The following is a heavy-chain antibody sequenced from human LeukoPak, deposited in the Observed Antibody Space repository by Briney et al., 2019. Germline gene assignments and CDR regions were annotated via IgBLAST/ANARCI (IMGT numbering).Heavy chain of an antibody. CDR2: MSPDGNKK. CDR1: GFTFSDYN. J-gene: IGHJ3*01. D-gene: IGHD3-16*01. V-gene: IGHV3-30*14. Sequence: PGRSLRLSCAASGFTFSDYNMHWVRQAPGKGLDWVALMSPDGNKKYYADSVKGRFTISRENAKNSLYLQMNSLRAGDTAVYYCARAGAYDGFGVWGQGTMVTVSS. CDR3: ARAGAYDGFGV.